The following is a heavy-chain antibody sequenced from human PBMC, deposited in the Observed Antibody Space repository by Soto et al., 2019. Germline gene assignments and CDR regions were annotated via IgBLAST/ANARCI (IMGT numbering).Heavy chain of an antibody. CDR1: GGSIISSSYY. Sequence: PSETLSLTCTFSGGSIISSSYYWGWIRQPPGKGLEWIGSIYYSGSTYYNPSLKSRVTISVDTSKNQFSLKLSSVTAADTAVCYCARVKHDYGDYVADYWGQGTLVTVSS. V-gene: IGHV4-39*01. CDR3: ARVKHDYGDYVADY. D-gene: IGHD4-17*01. J-gene: IGHJ4*02. CDR2: IYYSGST.